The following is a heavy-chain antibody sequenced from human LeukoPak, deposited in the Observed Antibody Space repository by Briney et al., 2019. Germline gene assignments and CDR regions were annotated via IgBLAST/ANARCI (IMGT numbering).Heavy chain of an antibody. D-gene: IGHD1-26*01. CDR3: ARDPGWELRRGGFQH. J-gene: IGHJ1*01. CDR2: IIPILGIA. CDR1: GGTFSSYA. V-gene: IGHV1-69*04. Sequence: RASVKVSCKASGGTFSSYAISWVRQAPGQGLEWMGRIIPILGIANYAQKFQGRVTITADKSTSTAYMELSSLRSEDTAVYYCARDPGWELRRGGFQHWGQGTLVTVSS.